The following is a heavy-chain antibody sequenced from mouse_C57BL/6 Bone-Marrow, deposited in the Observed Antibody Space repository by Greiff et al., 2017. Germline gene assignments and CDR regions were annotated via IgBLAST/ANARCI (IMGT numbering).Heavy chain of an antibody. D-gene: IGHD3-3*01. J-gene: IGHJ3*01. CDR1: GFTFSDYG. CDR3: AGGGRIDY. Sequence: VQVVESGGGLVQPGGSLKLSCAASGFTFSDYGMHWVRQAPEKGLEWVAYLSRGSSTIYYADTVKGRFTISRDNAKNTLCLQMTSLRSEDTAMYYCAGGGRIDYWGQGTGVTVSA. V-gene: IGHV5-17*01. CDR2: LSRGSSTI.